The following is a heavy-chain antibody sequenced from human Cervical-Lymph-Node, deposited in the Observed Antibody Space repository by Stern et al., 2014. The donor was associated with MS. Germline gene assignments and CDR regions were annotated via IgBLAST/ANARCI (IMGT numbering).Heavy chain of an antibody. CDR1: GYSFTHLY. J-gene: IGHJ4*02. Sequence: VQLVESGAEVKKPGASVKVSCKASGYSFTHLYMHWVRQAPGHGLEWMGWVNPNTGDTNFERTFQGRVTLTRDTSINTAYMEVSRLTSDDTAVYYCAAESADYVSKAFDYWGQGTLVTVSS. D-gene: IGHD4-17*01. CDR2: VNPNTGDT. V-gene: IGHV1-2*02. CDR3: AAESADYVSKAFDY.